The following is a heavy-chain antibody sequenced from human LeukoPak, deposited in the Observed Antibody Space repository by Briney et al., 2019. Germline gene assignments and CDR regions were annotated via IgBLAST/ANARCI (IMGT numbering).Heavy chain of an antibody. CDR1: GGSISSGGYY. CDR2: ICYSGST. CDR3: ARAADANYYDSSGYYSRWFDP. V-gene: IGHV4-31*03. J-gene: IGHJ5*02. D-gene: IGHD3-22*01. Sequence: PSETLSLTCTVSGGSISSGGYYWSWIRQHPGKGLEWIGYICYSGSTYYNPSLKSRVTISVDTSKNQFSLNLTSVTAADTAVYYCARAADANYYDSSGYYSRWFDPWGQGTLVTVSS.